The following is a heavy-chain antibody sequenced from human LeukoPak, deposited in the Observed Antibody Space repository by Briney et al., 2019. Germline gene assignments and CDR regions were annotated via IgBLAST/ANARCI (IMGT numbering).Heavy chain of an antibody. CDR3: AREAPGVAVAGTIGWYFDL. CDR2: IKQDGSEK. D-gene: IGHD6-19*01. CDR1: GFTFSSYW. Sequence: GGSLRLSCAASGFTFSSYWMSWVRQAPGKGLEWVANIKQDGSEKYYVDSVKGRFTISRDNAKNSLYLQMNSLRAEDTAVYYCAREAPGVAVAGTIGWYFDLWGRGTLVTVSS. J-gene: IGHJ2*01. V-gene: IGHV3-7*01.